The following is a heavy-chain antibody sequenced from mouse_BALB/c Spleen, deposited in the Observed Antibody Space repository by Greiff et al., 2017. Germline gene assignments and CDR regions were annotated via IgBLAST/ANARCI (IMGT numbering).Heavy chain of an antibody. D-gene: IGHD1-1*01. CDR1: GYAFSSYW. CDR3: ALTTGYAMDY. Sequence: VMLVESGAELVRPGSSVKISCKASGYAFSSYWMNWVKQRPGQGLEWIGQIYPGDGDTNYNGKFKGKATLTADKSSSTAYMQLSSLTSEDSAVYFCALTTGYAMDYWGQGTSVTVSS. V-gene: IGHV1-80*01. J-gene: IGHJ4*01. CDR2: IYPGDGDT.